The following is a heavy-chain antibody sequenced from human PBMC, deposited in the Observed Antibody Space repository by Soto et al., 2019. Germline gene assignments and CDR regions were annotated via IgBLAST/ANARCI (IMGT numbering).Heavy chain of an antibody. D-gene: IGHD2-2*01. CDR3: ARGSQLDYYYYYGMDV. J-gene: IGHJ6*02. Sequence: PGGSLRLSCAASGFTFSDYYMSWIRQAPGKGLEWVSYISSSGSTIYYADSVKGRFTISRDNAKNSLYLQMNSLRAEDTAVYYCARGSQLDYYYYYGMDVWGQGTTVTVSS. V-gene: IGHV3-11*01. CDR2: ISSSGSTI. CDR1: GFTFSDYY.